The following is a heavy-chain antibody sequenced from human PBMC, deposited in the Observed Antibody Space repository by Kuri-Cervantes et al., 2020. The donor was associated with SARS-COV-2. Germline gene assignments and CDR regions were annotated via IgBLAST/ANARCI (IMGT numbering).Heavy chain of an antibody. Sequence: GESLKISCAASGFTFSSYAMSWVRQAPGKGPEWVSAISGSGGSTYYADSVKGRFTISRDNSKNTLYLQMNSLRAEDTAVYYCAKCGELLTSSYYYYGMDVWGQGTTVTVSS. J-gene: IGHJ6*02. CDR3: AKCGELLTSSYYYYGMDV. CDR2: ISGSGGST. CDR1: GFTFSSYA. D-gene: IGHD1-26*01. V-gene: IGHV3-23*01.